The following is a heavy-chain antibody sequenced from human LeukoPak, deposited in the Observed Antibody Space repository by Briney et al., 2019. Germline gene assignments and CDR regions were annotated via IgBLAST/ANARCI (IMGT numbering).Heavy chain of an antibody. CDR1: GLTFSYYG. Sequence: GGSLRLSCAASGLTFSYYGIHWVRQAPGKGLEWVAVISYDGLNKNYADSVKGRFTISRDNSKNTLYLQMNSLRVEDTAVYYCAKGVRSGYDRLDYWGQGTLVTVSS. J-gene: IGHJ4*02. D-gene: IGHD5-12*01. CDR3: AKGVRSGYDRLDY. V-gene: IGHV3-30*18. CDR2: ISYDGLNK.